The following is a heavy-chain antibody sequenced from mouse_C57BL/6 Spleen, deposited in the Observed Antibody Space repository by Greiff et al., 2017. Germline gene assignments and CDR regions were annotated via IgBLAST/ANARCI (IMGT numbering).Heavy chain of an antibody. CDR3: ARSDYDYDDYAMDY. Sequence: QVQLQQSGPELVKPGASVKISCKASGYAFSSSWMNWVKQRPGKGLEWIGRIYPGDGDTNYNGKFKGKATLTADKSSSTAYMQLSSLTSEDSAVYFCARSDYDYDDYAMDYWGQGTSVTVSS. CDR1: GYAFSSSW. V-gene: IGHV1-82*01. CDR2: IYPGDGDT. J-gene: IGHJ4*01. D-gene: IGHD2-4*01.